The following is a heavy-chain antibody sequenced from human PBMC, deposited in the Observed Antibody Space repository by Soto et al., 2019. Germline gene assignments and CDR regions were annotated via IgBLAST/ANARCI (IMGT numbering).Heavy chain of an antibody. CDR2: ISYDGSNK. CDR1: GFTFSSYG. J-gene: IGHJ4*02. V-gene: IGHV3-30*18. D-gene: IGHD3-16*02. CDR3: AKDKERYDYIWGSYRPSDY. Sequence: VQLVESGGGVVQPGRSLRLSCAASGFTFSSYGMHWVRQAPGKGLEWVAVISYDGSNKYYADSVKGRFTISRDNSKNTLYLQMNSLRAEDTAVYYCAKDKERYDYIWGSYRPSDYWGQGTLVTVSS.